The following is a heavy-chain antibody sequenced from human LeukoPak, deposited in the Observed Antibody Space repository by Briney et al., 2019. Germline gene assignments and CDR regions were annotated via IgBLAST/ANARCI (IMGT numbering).Heavy chain of an antibody. D-gene: IGHD7-27*01. Sequence: GGSLRLFCAASGFTLSRYWMHWVRQAPGKGLVWVSRINEDGSVIDYADSVKGRFTISRDNAKNTLYLQMSSLTAEDTATYYCTRDLSGADDYWGQGTLVTVSS. CDR1: GFTLSRYW. J-gene: IGHJ4*02. CDR2: INEDGSVI. V-gene: IGHV3-74*01. CDR3: TRDLSGADDY.